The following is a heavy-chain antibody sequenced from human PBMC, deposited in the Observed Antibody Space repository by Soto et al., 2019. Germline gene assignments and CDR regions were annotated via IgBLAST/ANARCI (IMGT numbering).Heavy chain of an antibody. D-gene: IGHD1-26*01. CDR2: INSDASSI. CDR1: GFTFSTYW. Sequence: EVHLVESGGGLVQPGGSLRLSCAASGFTFSTYWMHWVRQAPGKGLVWVSRINSDASSIGYADSVKGRFTISRDNAKNTLYLQMNSLRPEDTAVYYCARAPGSYDYFDYWGQGTQVTVSS. J-gene: IGHJ4*02. CDR3: ARAPGSYDYFDY. V-gene: IGHV3-74*01.